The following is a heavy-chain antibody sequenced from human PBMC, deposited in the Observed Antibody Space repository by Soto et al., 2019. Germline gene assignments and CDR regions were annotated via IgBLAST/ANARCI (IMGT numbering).Heavy chain of an antibody. Sequence: SETLSLTCSVSGDSISTGDYFWAWIRQPPGQALEYIGYIYKSATTYYNPSFESRVAISLDTSKSQFSLNVTSVTAADTAVYFCARGRYCLTGRCFPNWFDSWGQGTLVTLSS. D-gene: IGHD2-15*01. J-gene: IGHJ5*01. CDR1: GDSISTGDYF. CDR3: ARGRYCLTGRCFPNWFDS. CDR2: IYKSATT. V-gene: IGHV4-30-4*01.